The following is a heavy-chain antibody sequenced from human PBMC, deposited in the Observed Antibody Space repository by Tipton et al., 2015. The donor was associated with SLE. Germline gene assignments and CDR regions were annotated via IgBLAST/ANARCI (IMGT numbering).Heavy chain of an antibody. CDR3: ARTNYTDYGQSYWFYGMDV. CDR2: IIRIFGTA. D-gene: IGHD4-17*01. CDR1: GDTFSNYA. Sequence: QVQLVQSGAEVKKPGSSVKVSCKASGDTFSNYAISWVRQAPGQGLEWMGGIIRIFGTANYAQKFQDRVTITADKSTPIVYMELSRLRSDDTAVYYCARTNYTDYGQSYWFYGMDVWGQGTTVTVSS. V-gene: IGHV1-69*06. J-gene: IGHJ6*02.